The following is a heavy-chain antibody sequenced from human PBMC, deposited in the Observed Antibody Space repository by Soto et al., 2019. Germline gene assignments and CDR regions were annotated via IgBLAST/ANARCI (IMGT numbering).Heavy chain of an antibody. CDR1: GGSISSYY. CDR3: ARYRREAVAGYTLDN. V-gene: IGHV4-59*01. J-gene: IGHJ4*02. Sequence: PSESLSLTCTVSGGSISSYYWSWIRQPPGKGLEWIGYIDYSGSTNYNPSLKSRVTISVDTSKNQFSLKVNSMTAADTAVYYCARYRREAVAGYTLDNWGQGILVTVSS. CDR2: IDYSGST. D-gene: IGHD6-13*01.